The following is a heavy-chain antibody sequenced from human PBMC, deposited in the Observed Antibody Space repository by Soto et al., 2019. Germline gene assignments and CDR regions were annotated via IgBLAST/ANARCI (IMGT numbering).Heavy chain of an antibody. CDR3: ARLGGSVDD. J-gene: IGHJ4*02. CDR1: GASISSGDFV. Sequence: QVQLRESGPGLVKPSQTLSLTCTVSGASISSGDFVWSWIRQPPGKGLEWTGYVRYSGSTYYNTSLKSRVTISVDTSKNQFSLTLSSVTAADTAVYYCARLGGSVDDWGQGTLVTVS. D-gene: IGHD1-26*01. V-gene: IGHV4-30-4*01. CDR2: VRYSGST.